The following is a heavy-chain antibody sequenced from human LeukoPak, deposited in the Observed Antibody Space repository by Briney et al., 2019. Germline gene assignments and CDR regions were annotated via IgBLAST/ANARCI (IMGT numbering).Heavy chain of an antibody. CDR1: GFTFSSYA. V-gene: IGHV3-23*01. Sequence: GGSLRLSCAASGFTFSSYAMSWVRQAPGKGLEWVSAISGSGGSTYYADSVKGRFTISRDNSKNTLYLQMNSLRAEDTAVYYCAKKYYYDSSGYLLEDYFDYWGQGTLVTVSS. J-gene: IGHJ4*02. CDR2: ISGSGGST. CDR3: AKKYYYDSSGYLLEDYFDY. D-gene: IGHD3-22*01.